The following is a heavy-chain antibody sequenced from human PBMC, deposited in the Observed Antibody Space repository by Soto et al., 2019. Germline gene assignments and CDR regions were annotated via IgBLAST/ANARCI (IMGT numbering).Heavy chain of an antibody. CDR2: ISGSGGST. J-gene: IGHJ5*02. Sequence: EVQLLESGGGLVQPGGSLRLSCAASGFTFSSYAMSWVRQAPGKGLEWVSAISGSGGSTYYAGSVKGRFTISRDNSKNTLYRQVSSLRAEDTAVYYGAKGQGELLAERDWFDPGGQGTLVTVSS. CDR3: AKGQGELLAERDWFDP. CDR1: GFTFSSYA. V-gene: IGHV3-23*01. D-gene: IGHD1-26*01.